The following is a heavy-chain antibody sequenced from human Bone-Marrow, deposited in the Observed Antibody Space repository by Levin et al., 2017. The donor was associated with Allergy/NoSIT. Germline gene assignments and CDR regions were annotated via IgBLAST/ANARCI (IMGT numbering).Heavy chain of an antibody. Sequence: PGGSLRLSCAASGFTFSNYAMSWVRQAPGKGLEWVSGISGSGDSTYYADSVRGRLTISRDNSKNTVYLQMNSLRVEDTAVYYCAKKGDPANQPGIIRGWLESRGQGTLVTVSS. J-gene: IGHJ5*01. CDR3: AKKGDPANQPGIIRGWLES. CDR2: ISGSGDST. CDR1: GFTFSNYA. V-gene: IGHV3-23*01. D-gene: IGHD1-14*01.